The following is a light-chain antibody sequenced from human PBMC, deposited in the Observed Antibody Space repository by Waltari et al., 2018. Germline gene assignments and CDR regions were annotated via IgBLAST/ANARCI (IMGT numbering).Light chain of an antibody. CDR1: QSLLHSNGYNY. CDR3: MQARQTPWT. Sequence: DIVMTQSPLSLPVTPGEPASISCRSSQSLLHSNGYNYLDWYLQKPGQSPQPLIYLGTNRASGVPDRFSGSGSGTDYTLKISRVEAEDVGVYYCMQARQTPWTFGQGTKVEIK. V-gene: IGKV2-28*01. J-gene: IGKJ1*01. CDR2: LGT.